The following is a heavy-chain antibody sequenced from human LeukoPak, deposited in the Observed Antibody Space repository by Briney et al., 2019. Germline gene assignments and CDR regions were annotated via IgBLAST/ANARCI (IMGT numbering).Heavy chain of an antibody. J-gene: IGHJ3*01. Sequence: ASVKLSCTASGGTFTSHTITWVRQASGQGLEWMGRTIHFVGAAHTAQTFKGRVTITTDNSNDPIYLELSSLRSEDTAVYYCATDRNLEVFRSSRCYGVWAFNVWGQGTKVADSS. D-gene: IGHD3-22*01. CDR1: GGTFTSHT. CDR2: TIHFVGAA. V-gene: IGHV1-69*08. CDR3: ATDRNLEVFRSSRCYGVWAFNV.